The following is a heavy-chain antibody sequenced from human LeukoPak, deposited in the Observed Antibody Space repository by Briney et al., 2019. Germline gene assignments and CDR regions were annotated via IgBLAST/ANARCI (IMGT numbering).Heavy chain of an antibody. CDR2: TYYSGST. CDR1: GGSISSYY. V-gene: IGHV4-59*01. D-gene: IGHD3-16*01. Sequence: SETLSLTCTVSGGSISSYYWSWIRQPPGKGLEWIGCTYYSGSTNYNPSLKSRVTISVDTPRNQFSLKLSSVTAADTAVYYRAIVRGSEYVSYYFDYWGQGTLVTVSS. J-gene: IGHJ4*02. CDR3: AIVRGSEYVSYYFDY.